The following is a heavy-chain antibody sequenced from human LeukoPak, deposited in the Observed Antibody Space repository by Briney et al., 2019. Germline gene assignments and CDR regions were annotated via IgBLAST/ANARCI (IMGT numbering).Heavy chain of an antibody. J-gene: IGHJ5*02. CDR1: GFTFSSYW. CDR3: ARYNSDWGCLDP. V-gene: IGHV3-7*01. CDR2: IKPDGSEK. Sequence: PGGSLRLSCAASGFTFSSYWMSWVRQAPGKGLECVANIKPDGSEKNYVDSVKGRFTISRDNAQNSLSLQMNSLIAKDTAVYYCARYNSDWGCLDPWGQGTPVTVSS. D-gene: IGHD6-19*01.